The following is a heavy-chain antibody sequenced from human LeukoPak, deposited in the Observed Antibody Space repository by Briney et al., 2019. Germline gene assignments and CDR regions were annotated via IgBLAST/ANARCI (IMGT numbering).Heavy chain of an antibody. CDR1: GFTFSSNG. J-gene: IGHJ5*02. Sequence: GGSLRLSCVASGFTFSSNGMHWVRQAPGKGLEWVTFIQYDGSKKYYADSVKGRFTISRDNSKNTLYLEMNSLRAEDTAVYYCAKDFGSYYASWGQGILVTVSS. CDR2: IQYDGSKK. CDR3: AKDFGSYYAS. V-gene: IGHV3-30*02. D-gene: IGHD3-10*01.